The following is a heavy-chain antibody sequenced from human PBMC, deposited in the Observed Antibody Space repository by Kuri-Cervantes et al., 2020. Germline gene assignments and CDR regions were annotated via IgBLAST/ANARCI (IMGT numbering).Heavy chain of an antibody. V-gene: IGHV4-61*01. J-gene: IGHJ4*02. CDR1: GGSVSSGSYY. CDR2: IYYSGST. CDR3: ARDGSYYDSSGYYSQHFDY. Sequence: SETLSLTCTVSGGSVSSGSYYWSWIRQPPGKGLEWIGYIYYSGSTNYNPSLKSRVTISVVTSKNQFSLKLSSVTAADTTVYYCARDGSYYDSSGYYSQHFDYWGQGTLVTVSS. D-gene: IGHD3-22*01.